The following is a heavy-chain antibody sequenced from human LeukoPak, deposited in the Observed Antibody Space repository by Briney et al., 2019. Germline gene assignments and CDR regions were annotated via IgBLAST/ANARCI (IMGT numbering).Heavy chain of an antibody. J-gene: IGHJ4*02. V-gene: IGHV3-21*01. CDR3: ARDYYGSGSYIDY. D-gene: IGHD3-10*01. Sequence: GGSLRLSCAASGFTFSTYTMNWVRQAPGKGLEWVSSISSKSSYTYHADSVKGRFTISRDNAKNSLYLQMNSLRAEDTAVYYCARDYYGSGSYIDYWGQGTLVTVSS. CDR2: ISSKSSYT. CDR1: GFTFSTYT.